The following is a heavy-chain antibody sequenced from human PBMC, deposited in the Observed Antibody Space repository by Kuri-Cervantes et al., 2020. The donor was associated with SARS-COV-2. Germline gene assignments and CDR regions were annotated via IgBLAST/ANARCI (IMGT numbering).Heavy chain of an antibody. CDR2: ISGSGGST. V-gene: IGHV3-23*01. J-gene: IGHJ6*02. D-gene: IGHD3-9*01. Sequence: GGSLRLSCAASGFTFSSYAMSWVRQAPGKGLEWVSAISGSGGSTYYADSVKGRFTIPRDNSKNTLYLQMNSLRAEDTAVYYCAKADWANYYYYYGMDVWGQGTTVTVSS. CDR1: GFTFSSYA. CDR3: AKADWANYYYYYGMDV.